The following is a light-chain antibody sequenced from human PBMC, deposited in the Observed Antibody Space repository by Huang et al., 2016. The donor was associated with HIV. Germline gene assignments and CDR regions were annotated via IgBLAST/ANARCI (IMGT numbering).Light chain of an antibody. V-gene: IGKV2-29*02. J-gene: IGKJ2*02. Sequence: IVMTQTPLSLSVTPGQPATISCKSNQSLLHSDGKTYLYWYLQRPGQSPQLLIYEVSSRFSWVPDRFSGSGSGTDFTLKISRVEAGDVGIYYCMQSIHLRTFGQGTKLEIK. CDR3: MQSIHLRT. CDR2: EVS. CDR1: QSLLHSDGKTY.